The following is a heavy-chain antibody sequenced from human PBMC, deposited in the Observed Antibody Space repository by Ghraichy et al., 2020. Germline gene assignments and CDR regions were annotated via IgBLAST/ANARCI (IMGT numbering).Heavy chain of an antibody. D-gene: IGHD1-14*01. J-gene: IGHJ4*02. CDR2: VIPIFGTA. Sequence: SVKVSCKVSRGPVCRHCISWVRQAAGQGFKWMGGVIPIFGTAKYAQKFQGRVKITADLSTSTAYMELSRLTSEDTAIYFCAKDAWSTESLPSYFDSWGQGTVVAVSS. CDR3: AKDAWSTESLPSYFDS. V-gene: IGHV1-69*13. CDR1: RGPVCRHC.